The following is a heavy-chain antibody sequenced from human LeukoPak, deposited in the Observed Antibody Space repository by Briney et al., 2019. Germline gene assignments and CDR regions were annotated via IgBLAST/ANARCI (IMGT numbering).Heavy chain of an antibody. Sequence: GGSLRLSCAASGFTFSSYAMSWVRQAPGKGLEWVSAISGSGGSTYYADSVKGRFTISRDNSKNTLYLQMNSLRAEDTAVYYCAKSMVRGPSGYGMDVWGRGTTVTVSS. J-gene: IGHJ6*02. CDR2: ISGSGGST. CDR3: AKSMVRGPSGYGMDV. D-gene: IGHD3-10*01. V-gene: IGHV3-23*01. CDR1: GFTFSSYA.